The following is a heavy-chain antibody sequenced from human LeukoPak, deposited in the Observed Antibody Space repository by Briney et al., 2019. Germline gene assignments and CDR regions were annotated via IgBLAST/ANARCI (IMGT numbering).Heavy chain of an antibody. CDR1: GFTFIDYS. V-gene: IGHV3-11*03. J-gene: IGHJ4*02. Sequence: GGSLRLSCAASGFTFIDYSMSWIRQAPGKGLEWVSYISPTSDYTSYADSVKGRFTIFRDNAKNSLFLQMNSLRVEDTAVYYCASSNGYCSSTSCYEGPTYFDYWGQGTLVTVSS. CDR2: ISPTSDYT. CDR3: ASSNGYCSSTSCYEGPTYFDY. D-gene: IGHD2-2*03.